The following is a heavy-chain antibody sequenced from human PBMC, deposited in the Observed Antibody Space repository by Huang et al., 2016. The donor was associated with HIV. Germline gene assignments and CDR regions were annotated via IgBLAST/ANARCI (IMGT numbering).Heavy chain of an antibody. Sequence: QVQLQEAGPGLVRPSQTLSLTCAVSGGSINSIPSYWTWIRLPAGKGLEWIGHIHTSGRTNYNPSLKSRVTISVDSSKNQFSLKVNSVTAADTAVYYCARDGLLYDGDDDWGQGTLVTVSS. J-gene: IGHJ4*02. D-gene: IGHD4-17*01. CDR2: IHTSGRT. CDR1: GGSINSIPSY. V-gene: IGHV4-61*09. CDR3: ARDGLLYDGDDD.